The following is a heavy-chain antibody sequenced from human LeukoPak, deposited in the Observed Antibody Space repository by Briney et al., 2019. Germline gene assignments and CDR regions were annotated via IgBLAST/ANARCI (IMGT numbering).Heavy chain of an antibody. CDR2: IYYSGST. CDR1: GGSISSGGYY. V-gene: IGHV4-39*01. D-gene: IGHD1-26*01. CDR3: ARHEYSGSYYGLSWFDL. J-gene: IGHJ5*02. Sequence: SETLSLTCTVSGGSISSGGYYWGWIRQPPGKGLEWIASIYYSGSTYYNPSLKSRVTISVDTSKNQLSLKLSSLTAADTAVYYCARHEYSGSYYGLSWFDLWGQGTLVTVSS.